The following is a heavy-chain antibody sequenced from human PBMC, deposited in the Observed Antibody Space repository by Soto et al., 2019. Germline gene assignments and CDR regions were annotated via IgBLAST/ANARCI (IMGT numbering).Heavy chain of an antibody. CDR1: GYTFSIYG. CDR3: AKDSVNGSISSGLDV. CDR2: ICAFNGNT. Sequence: QVQLVQSGAEVNKPGASGKVSCKASGYTFSIYGITWVRQAPGQGLEGMGWICAFNGNTTYAQNLQSRVTMTTATSTATAVVELRRLISPATAVYYCAKDSVNGSISSGLDVCGAGAPVTVSS. D-gene: IGHD6-6*01. V-gene: IGHV1-18*04. J-gene: IGHJ6*02.